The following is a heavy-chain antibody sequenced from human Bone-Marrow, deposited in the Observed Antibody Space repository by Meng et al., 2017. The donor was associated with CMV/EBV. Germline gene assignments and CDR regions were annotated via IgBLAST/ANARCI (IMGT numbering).Heavy chain of an antibody. CDR1: GYTFTGYY. Sequence: ASVKVSCKASGYTFTGYYMHWVRQAPGQGLVWMGWINPNSGGTNYAQKFQGRVTMTWDTSISTAYMELSTVKSDDTAVYYCASFFQGYFDYWGQGTLVTVSS. J-gene: IGHJ4*02. V-gene: IGHV1-2*02. D-gene: IGHD3-3*01. CDR2: INPNSGGT. CDR3: ASFFQGYFDY.